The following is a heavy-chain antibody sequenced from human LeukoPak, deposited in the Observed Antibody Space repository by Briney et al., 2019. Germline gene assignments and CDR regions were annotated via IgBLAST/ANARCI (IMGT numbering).Heavy chain of an antibody. CDR3: ATARYCSGGSCYSYEYIQH. CDR1: GFTFSSYR. CDR2: IKQDGSEK. V-gene: IGHV3-7*03. J-gene: IGHJ1*01. D-gene: IGHD2-15*01. Sequence: GSLRLSCAASGFTFSSYRMSWVRQAPGKGLEWVANIKQDGSEKYYVDSVKGRFTISRDNAKNSLYLQMNSLRAEDTAVYYCATARYCSGGSCYSYEYIQHWGQGTLVTVSS.